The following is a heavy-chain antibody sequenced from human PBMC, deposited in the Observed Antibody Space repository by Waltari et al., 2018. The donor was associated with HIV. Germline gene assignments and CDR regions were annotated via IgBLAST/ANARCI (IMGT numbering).Heavy chain of an antibody. J-gene: IGHJ5*02. D-gene: IGHD3-22*01. V-gene: IGHV4-39*01. CDR2: IYSSGHT. CDR1: VGSIRSTDYY. Sequence: QLQLQESGPGLVKPSETLSLTCTVSVGSIRSTDYYWAWIRQPPGKGLEWLWSIYSSGHTSLPPSLKSLVTLSVHTSNTQFSLKMSSVTAADTAVYYCACLKPGSYDRRFAPWAREPWSPSPQ. CDR3: ACLKPGSYDRRFAP.